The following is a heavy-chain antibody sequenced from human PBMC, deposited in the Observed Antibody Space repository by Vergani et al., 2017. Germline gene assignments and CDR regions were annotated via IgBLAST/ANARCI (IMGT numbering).Heavy chain of an antibody. J-gene: IGHJ6*03. D-gene: IGHD3-3*01. Sequence: QVQLQESGPGLVKPSETLSLTCTVPGGSISSYYWSWIRQPPGKGLEWIGYIYYSGSTNYNPSLKSRVTISVDTSKNQFSLKLSSVTAADTAVYYCARGGGNITIFGVVNPYYDYMDVWGKGTTVTVSS. CDR3: ARGGGNITIFGVVNPYYDYMDV. V-gene: IGHV4-59*01. CDR1: GGSISSYY. CDR2: IYYSGST.